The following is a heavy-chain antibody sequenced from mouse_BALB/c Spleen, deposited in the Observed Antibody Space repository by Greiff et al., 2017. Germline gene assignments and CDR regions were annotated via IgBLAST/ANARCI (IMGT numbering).Heavy chain of an antibody. D-gene: IGHD1-1*01. V-gene: IGHV2-9*02. CDR3: ARGGHGSSYHYCDY. Sequence: VQRVESGPGLVAPSQSLSITCTVSGFSLTSYGVHWVRQPPGKGLEWLGVIWAGGSTNYNSALMSRLSISKDNSKSQVFLKMNSLQTDDTAMYYCARGGHGSSYHYCDYWGQGTTLTVSS. CDR2: IWAGGST. CDR1: GFSLTSYG. J-gene: IGHJ2*01.